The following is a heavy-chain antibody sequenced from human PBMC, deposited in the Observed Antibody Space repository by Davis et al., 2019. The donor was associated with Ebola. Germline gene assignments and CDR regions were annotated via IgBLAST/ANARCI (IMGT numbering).Heavy chain of an antibody. CDR2: ISSSSSYI. CDR3: ARGDYDILTGLSAHYFDY. Sequence: PGGSLRLSCAASGFTFSSYSMNWVRQAPGKGLEWVSSISSSSSYIYYADSVKGRFTISRDNAKNSLYLQMNSLRAEDTAVYYCARGDYDILTGLSAHYFDYWGQGTLVTVSS. D-gene: IGHD3-9*01. V-gene: IGHV3-21*01. CDR1: GFTFSSYS. J-gene: IGHJ4*02.